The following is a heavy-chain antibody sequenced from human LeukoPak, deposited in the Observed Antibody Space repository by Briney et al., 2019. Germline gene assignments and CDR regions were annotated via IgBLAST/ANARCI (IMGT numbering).Heavy chain of an antibody. J-gene: IGHJ4*02. CDR1: GFTFSSYG. CDR2: IRFDGTNK. Sequence: GGSLRLSCAASGFTFSSYGMHWVRQAPGKGLEWVSFIRFDGTNKYYADSVKGRFTISRDNSKNTLYLQMNSLRAEDTAVYYCAIMVRGTLDYWGQGTLVTVSS. CDR3: AIMVRGTLDY. D-gene: IGHD3-10*01. V-gene: IGHV3-30*02.